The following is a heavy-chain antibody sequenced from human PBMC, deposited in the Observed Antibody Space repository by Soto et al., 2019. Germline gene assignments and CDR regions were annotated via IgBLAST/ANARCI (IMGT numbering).Heavy chain of an antibody. CDR3: GRDGNTVTTGNDYYYYCGMDV. D-gene: IGHD4-17*01. CDR1: GYTFTSYG. J-gene: IGHJ6*02. CDR2: VSAYNGNT. V-gene: IGHV1-18*01. Sequence: QVQLVQSGAEVKKPGASVKVSCKASGYTFTSYGISWVRQAPGQGLEWMGWVSAYNGNTNYAQKLQGRVTMTTDTSTSTAYMELRSLRSDDTAVYYCGRDGNTVTTGNDYYYYCGMDVWGQGTTVTVSS.